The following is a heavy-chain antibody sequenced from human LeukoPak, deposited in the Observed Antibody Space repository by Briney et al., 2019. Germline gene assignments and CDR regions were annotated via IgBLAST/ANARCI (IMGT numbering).Heavy chain of an antibody. CDR2: ISGSGGST. CDR3: AKDEGLGDI. D-gene: IGHD1-26*01. CDR1: GFTFSSFA. V-gene: IGHV3-23*01. J-gene: IGHJ3*02. Sequence: GGSLRLSCAASGFTFSSFAMTWVRQAPGKGLEWVSAISGSGGSTYYADSVKGRFTISRDNSKNTLYLQMSSLRAEDTAVYYCAKDEGLGDIWGQGTMVTVSS.